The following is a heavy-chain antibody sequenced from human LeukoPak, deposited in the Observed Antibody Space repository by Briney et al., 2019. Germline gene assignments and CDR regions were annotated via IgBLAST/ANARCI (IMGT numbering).Heavy chain of an antibody. Sequence: GASVKVSCKASGYRITGYAMNWVRQAPGQGLEWMGWINTNTGNPKYAQGFTGRFVFSLDTSVSTAYLQISSLKAEDTAVYYCARDNTAYYGSGSPDYWGQGTLVTVSS. CDR1: GYRITGYA. V-gene: IGHV7-4-1*02. D-gene: IGHD3-10*01. J-gene: IGHJ4*02. CDR3: ARDNTAYYGSGSPDY. CDR2: INTNTGNP.